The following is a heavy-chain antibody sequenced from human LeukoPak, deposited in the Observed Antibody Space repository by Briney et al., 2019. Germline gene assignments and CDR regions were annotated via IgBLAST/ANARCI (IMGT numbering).Heavy chain of an antibody. CDR1: GGSISSYY. Sequence: SETLSLTCTVSGGSISSYYWSWIRQPPGKGLEWIGYIYYSGSTNYNPSLKSRVTISVDMSKNQFSLKLSSVTAADTAVYYCARDLSYNNWFDPWGQGTLVTVSS. J-gene: IGHJ5*02. CDR3: ARDLSYNNWFDP. D-gene: IGHD2-2*02. CDR2: IYYSGST. V-gene: IGHV4-59*01.